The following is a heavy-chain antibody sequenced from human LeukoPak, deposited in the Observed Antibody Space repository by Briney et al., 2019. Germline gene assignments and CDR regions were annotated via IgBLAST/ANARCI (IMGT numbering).Heavy chain of an antibody. CDR1: GYTFTGYY. CDR2: INPNSGGT. V-gene: IGHV1-2*06. J-gene: IGHJ5*02. Sequence: ASVKVSCKASGYTFTGYYMHWVRQAPGQGREWMGRINPNSGGTNYAQKFQGGVTMTRDTSISTAYMELSRLRSDDTAVYYCARGTVSAVTNWFDPWGQGTLVTVSS. D-gene: IGHD4-23*01. CDR3: ARGTVSAVTNWFDP.